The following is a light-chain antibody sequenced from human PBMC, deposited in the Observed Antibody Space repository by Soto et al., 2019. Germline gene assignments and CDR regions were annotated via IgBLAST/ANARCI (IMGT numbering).Light chain of an antibody. CDR3: HQYSRSPVTFSPLT. V-gene: IGKV3-15*01. CDR2: AAS. J-gene: IGKJ4*01. CDR1: QSVGGN. Sequence: EIVMTQSPATLSVSPGERATLSCRASQSVGGNLAWYQQKPGQAPRLLIYAASTRATGVPARFSGSGSGTEFTLTISSLQSEDFAVYYCHQYSRSPVTFSPLTFGGGSKVEI.